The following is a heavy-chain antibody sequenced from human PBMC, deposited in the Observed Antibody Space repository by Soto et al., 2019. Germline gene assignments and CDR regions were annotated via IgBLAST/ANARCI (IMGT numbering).Heavy chain of an antibody. D-gene: IGHD3-22*01. J-gene: IGHJ4*02. Sequence: QVQLVQSGAEVRKPGSSVRVSCKASGGSFNRHTISWVRQAPGQGLEWMGGIIPIFGTANHAQKFQGRVTIIADESTSTVYRDLSSLRSDDTAIYYCARGWGYDSTDYYYAYWGQGTLVIVSS. V-gene: IGHV1-69*01. CDR3: ARGWGYDSTDYYYAY. CDR1: GGSFNRHT. CDR2: IIPIFGTA.